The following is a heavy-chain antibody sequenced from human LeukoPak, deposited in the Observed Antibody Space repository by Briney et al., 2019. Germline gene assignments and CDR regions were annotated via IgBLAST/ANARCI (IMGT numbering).Heavy chain of an antibody. Sequence: ASVKVSCKACGYTFTPCDINWVRQATGHGLEWIGWMNPNSGNTGYGQSFQGRVTMTRDNSISTAYMELSNLRSEDTAIYYCTRGSSGRRDSWGQGTLVTVSS. CDR1: GYTFTPCD. CDR2: MNPNSGNT. V-gene: IGHV1-8*01. CDR3: TRGSSGRRDS. J-gene: IGHJ4*02. D-gene: IGHD6-19*01.